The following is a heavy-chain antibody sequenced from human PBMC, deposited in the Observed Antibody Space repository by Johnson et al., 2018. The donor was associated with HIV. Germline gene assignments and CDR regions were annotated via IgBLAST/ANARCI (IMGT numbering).Heavy chain of an antibody. CDR1: GFTFDDYA. D-gene: IGHD3-16*01. Sequence: VQLVESGGVVVQPGGSLRLSCAASGFTFDDYAMHWVRQAPWKGLEWVSLISWDGGSTYYADSVKGRFTISRDNSKNSLYLQMNSLRAGDTAVYYCAKPPSMGADAFDIWGQGTMVTVSS. CDR3: AKPPSMGADAFDI. V-gene: IGHV3-43D*03. J-gene: IGHJ3*02. CDR2: ISWDGGST.